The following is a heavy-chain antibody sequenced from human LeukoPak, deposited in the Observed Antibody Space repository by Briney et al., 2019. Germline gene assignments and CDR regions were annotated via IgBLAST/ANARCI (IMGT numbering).Heavy chain of an antibody. CDR2: IYSSGNT. Sequence: LRLSCAASGFTFSDHYMDWVRQSPGKGLEWIASIYSSGNTHSNPSLKSRVSISVDTSKNQVSLKLYSVTASDAAIYYCARHLSGTTMSHYFDFWGQGTLVTVSS. V-gene: IGHV4-39*01. J-gene: IGHJ4*02. CDR3: ARHLSGTTMSHYFDF. D-gene: IGHD1-1*01. CDR1: GFTFSDHY.